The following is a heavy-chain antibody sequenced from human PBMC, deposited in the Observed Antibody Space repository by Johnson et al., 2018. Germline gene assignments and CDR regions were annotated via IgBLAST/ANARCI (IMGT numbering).Heavy chain of an antibody. V-gene: IGHV3-9*01. Sequence: VQLVESGGGLVQSGRSLRLSCAASGFTFQTYAMHWVRQTPGKGLEWATGISWNGDNKGYADSVRGRFTISRDKAKNSLYLQMNRRRVEDPAVYYCARGHFGGYGPYFYYGMDSWGQGTTVIFSS. CDR3: ARGHFGGYGPYFYYGMDS. CDR2: ISWNGDNK. CDR1: GFTFQTYA. D-gene: IGHD5-12*01. J-gene: IGHJ6*01.